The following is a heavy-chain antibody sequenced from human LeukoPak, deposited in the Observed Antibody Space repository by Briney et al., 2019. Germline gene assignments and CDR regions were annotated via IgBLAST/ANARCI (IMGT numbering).Heavy chain of an antibody. D-gene: IGHD5-24*01. CDR2: IYTSGST. Sequence: ETLSLTCTVSGGSFSSYYWIWIRQPAGKGLEWIGRIYTSGSTNYNSSLKSRVTMSVDTSKNQVSLKLSSVTAADTAVYYCATGDGYNSFDYWGQGTLVTVSS. V-gene: IGHV4-4*07. CDR3: ATGDGYNSFDY. J-gene: IGHJ4*02. CDR1: GGSFSSYY.